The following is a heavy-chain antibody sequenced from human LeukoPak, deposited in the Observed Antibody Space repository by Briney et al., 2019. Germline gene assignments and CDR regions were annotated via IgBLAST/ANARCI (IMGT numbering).Heavy chain of an antibody. J-gene: IGHJ6*02. D-gene: IGHD3-3*01. V-gene: IGHV3-23*01. CDR3: AKGGWSEYWYYYGMDV. CDR2: ISGSGGST. Sequence: RGSRRLSCAASGFTFTSYAMTWVRQAPGKGLEWVSGISGSGGSTYYADSVKGRFTISRDNSRNTLYLQMNSLRADHTAVYYCAKGGWSEYWYYYGMDVWGQGTRV. CDR1: GFTFTSYA.